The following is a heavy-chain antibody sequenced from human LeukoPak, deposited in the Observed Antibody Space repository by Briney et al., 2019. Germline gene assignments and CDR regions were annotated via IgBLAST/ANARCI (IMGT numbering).Heavy chain of an antibody. CDR3: AKHSFGDYEFWFDY. V-gene: IGHV3-48*03. D-gene: IGHD4-17*01. Sequence: GGSLRLSCAASGFTVSSNHMSCVRQAPGKGLEWVSYISSSGSTIYYEDSVKGRFTISKDNAKTSLYLQMNSLRAEDTAVYYCAKHSFGDYEFWFDYWGQGTLVTVSS. J-gene: IGHJ4*02. CDR2: ISSSGSTI. CDR1: GFTVSSNH.